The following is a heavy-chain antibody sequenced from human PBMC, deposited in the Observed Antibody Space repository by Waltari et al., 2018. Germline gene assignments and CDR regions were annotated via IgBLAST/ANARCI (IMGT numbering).Heavy chain of an antibody. D-gene: IGHD3-22*01. V-gene: IGHV3-7*01. CDR1: GFRFRHYW. J-gene: IGHJ3*02. Sequence: EVQLVESGGGLVQPGGSLRLSCAASGFRFRHYWMSWVRQAPGKGLEWVADIKGDGSRKYYLDSVRGRFSISRDNTKNSVDLQMNSLRAEDTAVYYCARDDSSSGSYDAFDIWGQGTMVAVSS. CDR3: ARDDSSSGSYDAFDI. CDR2: IKGDGSRK.